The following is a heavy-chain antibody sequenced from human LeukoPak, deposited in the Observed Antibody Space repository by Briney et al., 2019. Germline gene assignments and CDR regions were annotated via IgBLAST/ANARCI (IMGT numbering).Heavy chain of an antibody. D-gene: IGHD1-14*01. CDR1: GFTLSSYW. J-gene: IGHJ6*02. V-gene: IGHV3-7*01. CDR2: IKQDGSAK. Sequence: GGSLRLSCAASGFTLSSYWMSWVRQAPGKGLEWVANIKQDGSAKDYVDSVKGRFTISRENAKNSPYLQMNSLRVDDTAIYYCARLITSEAGRGMDVWGQGTTVTVSS. CDR3: ARLITSEAGRGMDV.